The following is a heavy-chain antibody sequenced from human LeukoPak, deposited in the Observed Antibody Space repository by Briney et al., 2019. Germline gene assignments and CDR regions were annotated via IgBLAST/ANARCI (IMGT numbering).Heavy chain of an antibody. CDR3: ASPYQTYYYGMDV. J-gene: IGHJ6*02. Sequence: GGSLRLSCAASGFTFSDCYMSWIRQAPGNGLEWVSYISSSGSTIYYADSVKGRFTISRDNAKNSLYLQMNSLRAEDTAVYYCASPYQTYYYGMDVWGQGTTVTVSS. CDR1: GFTFSDCY. D-gene: IGHD2-2*01. CDR2: ISSSGSTI. V-gene: IGHV3-11*01.